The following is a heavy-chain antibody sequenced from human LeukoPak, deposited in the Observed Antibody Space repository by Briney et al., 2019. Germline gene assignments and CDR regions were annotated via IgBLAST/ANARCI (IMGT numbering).Heavy chain of an antibody. CDR1: GGSISSYY. CDR2: IYYSGST. CDR3: ARHDSLDTAMGGNDY. J-gene: IGHJ4*02. V-gene: IGHV4-59*01. Sequence: PSETLSLTCTVSGGSISSYYWIWIRQPPGKGLEGIGYIYYSGSTNYNPSLKSRVTISVDTSKNQFSLRLSSVTAADTAVYYCARHDSLDTAMGGNDYWGQGTLVTVSS. D-gene: IGHD5-18*01.